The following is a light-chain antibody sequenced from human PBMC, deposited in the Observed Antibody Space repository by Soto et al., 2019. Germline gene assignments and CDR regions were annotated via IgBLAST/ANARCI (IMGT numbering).Light chain of an antibody. CDR3: ATSDDSLSAVV. Sequence: QPVLTQPPSASGTPGQRVTISCSGSSSNIGSNYVYWYQQLPGTAPKLLIYRNNQRPSGVPDRFSGSKSGTSASLAINGLRSEDEADYYCATSDDSLSAVVFGGGTKVTVL. V-gene: IGLV1-47*01. J-gene: IGLJ3*02. CDR1: SSNIGSNY. CDR2: RNN.